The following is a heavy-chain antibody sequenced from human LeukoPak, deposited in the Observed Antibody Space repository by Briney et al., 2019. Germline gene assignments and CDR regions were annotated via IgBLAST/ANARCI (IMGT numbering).Heavy chain of an antibody. CDR1: GFTFSNSW. CDR3: ARDNYHTF. J-gene: IGHJ3*01. D-gene: IGHD5-24*01. Sequence: GGSLRLSCAASGFTFSNSWMHWVRQAPGKGLVWVSRIDTDGTNTHYADSVKGRFSISRDNAKNTLYLQMNSLRGEDTAVYYCARDNYHTFWGQGTMVTVSS. V-gene: IGHV3-74*01. CDR2: IDTDGTNT.